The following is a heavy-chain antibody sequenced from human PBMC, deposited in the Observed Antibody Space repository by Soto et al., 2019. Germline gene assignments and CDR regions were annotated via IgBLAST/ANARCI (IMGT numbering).Heavy chain of an antibody. V-gene: IGHV4-4*02. CDR1: GSTITSSHW. CDR2: IYHTGTT. Sequence: SETLSLTCAVSGSTITSSHWWTWVRQPPGKGLEWIGEIYHTGTTNYNPSLKSRVTISVDKSRGQFSLQLTSVTAADTAVYYCARHGRSTYNNSYYGMNVWGKGTTVTVSS. J-gene: IGHJ6*04. CDR3: ARHGRSTYNNSYYGMNV. D-gene: IGHD1-20*01.